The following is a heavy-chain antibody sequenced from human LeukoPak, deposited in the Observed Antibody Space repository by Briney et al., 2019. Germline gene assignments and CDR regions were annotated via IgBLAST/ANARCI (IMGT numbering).Heavy chain of an antibody. CDR1: GFTFSDYY. CDR3: ASGISSTWIYDY. CDR2: ISSSSSYT. V-gene: IGHV3-11*03. Sequence: GGSLRLSCGATGFTFSDYYMSWIRQAPGKGLEWVSYISSSSSYTNYADSVKGRFTISRDNANNSLYLQMDSLRAEDTAVYYCASGISSTWIYDYWGQGTLVTVSS. J-gene: IGHJ4*02. D-gene: IGHD6-13*01.